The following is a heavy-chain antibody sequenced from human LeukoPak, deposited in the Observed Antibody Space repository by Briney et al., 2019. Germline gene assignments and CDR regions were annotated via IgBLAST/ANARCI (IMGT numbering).Heavy chain of an antibody. CDR2: IYYSGST. J-gene: IGHJ5*02. V-gene: IGHV4-59*01. CDR3: ARHGYSSGSLAWFDP. Sequence: SETLSLTCTVAGGSISSYYCSWIRQPPGKGLEWIGYIYYSGSTNYNPSLKSRVTISVDTSKNQFSLKLSSVTAADTAVYYCARHGYSSGSLAWFDPWGQETQVTVSS. CDR1: GGSISSYY. D-gene: IGHD6-19*01.